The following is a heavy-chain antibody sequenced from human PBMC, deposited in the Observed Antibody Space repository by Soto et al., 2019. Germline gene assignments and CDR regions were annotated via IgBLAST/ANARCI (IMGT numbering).Heavy chain of an antibody. CDR3: AKDVTMAGTWIDY. V-gene: IGHV3-30-3*02. D-gene: IGHD6-19*01. J-gene: IGHJ4*02. Sequence: QVQLVESGGGVVQPGRSLRLSCAASGFTFSGYAIHWVHQAPGEGLEWVAVISSDGRNKHYADSVKGRFTFSRDNSKNTLYLQMDSLRGGDTAVYYCAKDVTMAGTWIDYWGQGALVTVSS. CDR1: GFTFSGYA. CDR2: ISSDGRNK.